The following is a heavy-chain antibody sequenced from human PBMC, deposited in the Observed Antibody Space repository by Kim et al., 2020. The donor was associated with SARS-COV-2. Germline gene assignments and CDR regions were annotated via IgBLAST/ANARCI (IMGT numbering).Heavy chain of an antibody. Sequence: YSQKFQGRVTITRDTSASTAYMELSSLRSEDTAVYYCAKPNSLRVFAFDIWGQGTMVTVSS. CDR3: AKPNSLRVFAFDI. V-gene: IGHV1-3*01. D-gene: IGHD2-8*01. J-gene: IGHJ3*02.